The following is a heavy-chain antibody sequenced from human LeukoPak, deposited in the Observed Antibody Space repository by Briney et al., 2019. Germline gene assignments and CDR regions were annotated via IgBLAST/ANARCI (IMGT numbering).Heavy chain of an antibody. V-gene: IGHV3-30*14. J-gene: IGHJ3*02. D-gene: IGHD1-26*01. Sequence: PGGSLRLSCAASGFTFSGYAMHWVRQAPGKGLEWVAVISYDGSNKYYADSVKGRFTISRDSSENTLYLQMNSLRAEDTAVYFCARALPSPLYSGSYADAFDIWGQGTMVTVSS. CDR1: GFTFSGYA. CDR2: ISYDGSNK. CDR3: ARALPSPLYSGSYADAFDI.